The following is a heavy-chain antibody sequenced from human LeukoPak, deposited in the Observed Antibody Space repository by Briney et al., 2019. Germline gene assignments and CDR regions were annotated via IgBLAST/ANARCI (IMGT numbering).Heavy chain of an antibody. CDR3: ARDLHRVVVRGVPHYYNYMDV. J-gene: IGHJ6*03. CDR2: ISAYNGNT. V-gene: IGHV1-18*01. CDR1: GYTFTSYG. Sequence: ASVKVSCKASGYTFTSYGISWVRQAPGQGHEWMGWISAYNGNTNYAQKLQGRVTMTTDTSTSTAYMELRSLRSDDTAVYYCARDLHRVVVRGVPHYYNYMDVWGKGTTVTISS. D-gene: IGHD3-10*01.